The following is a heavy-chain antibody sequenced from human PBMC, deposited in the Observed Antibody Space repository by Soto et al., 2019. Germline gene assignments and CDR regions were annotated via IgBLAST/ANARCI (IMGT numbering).Heavy chain of an antibody. Sequence: SETLSLSCTVSGGSISSFYWSWIRQSPGKGLEWIGYIYYSGSTNYNPSLESRVTMSVDTSKNQFSLKLTPVTAADTAVYYCARGERRPFADPGATFDYWAQGTLVPVSS. D-gene: IGHD3-16*01. J-gene: IGHJ4*02. CDR1: GGSISSFY. CDR2: IYYSGST. CDR3: ARGERRPFADPGATFDY. V-gene: IGHV4-59*01.